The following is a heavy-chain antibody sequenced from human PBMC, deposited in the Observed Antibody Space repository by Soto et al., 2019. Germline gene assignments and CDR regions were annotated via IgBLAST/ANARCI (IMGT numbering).Heavy chain of an antibody. CDR2: ISYDGSNK. CDR3: AKAPNDYGDYVVDY. J-gene: IGHJ4*02. D-gene: IGHD4-17*01. Sequence: QVQLVESGGGVVQPGRSLRLSCAASGFTFSSYGMHWVRQAPGKGLEWVAVISYDGSNKYYADSVKGRFTISRDNSKNTLYLQMKSLRAEDTAVYYCAKAPNDYGDYVVDYWGQGTLVTVSS. CDR1: GFTFSSYG. V-gene: IGHV3-30*18.